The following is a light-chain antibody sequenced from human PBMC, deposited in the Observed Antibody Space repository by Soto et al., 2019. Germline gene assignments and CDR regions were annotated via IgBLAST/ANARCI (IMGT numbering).Light chain of an antibody. CDR1: QSVSSN. CDR2: GAS. Sequence: EIVMTQSPATLSVSPGERATLSCRASQSVSSNLAWNQQKPGPAPRLLIYGASTRATGIPARFRGSGSGTEFTLTISSLQSEDFAIYFCQQYNNWPPDRTFGQGTKVEIK. V-gene: IGKV3-15*01. CDR3: QQYNNWPPDRT. J-gene: IGKJ1*01.